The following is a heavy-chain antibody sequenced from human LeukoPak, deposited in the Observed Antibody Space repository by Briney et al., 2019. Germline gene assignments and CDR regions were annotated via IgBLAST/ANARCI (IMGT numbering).Heavy chain of an antibody. V-gene: IGHV1-69*06. CDR2: IIPIFGTA. CDR1: GGTFSSYA. CDR3: ARGRYFDFYAAFDY. D-gene: IGHD3-9*01. Sequence: SVKVSCKASGGTFSSYAISWVRQAPGQGLEWMGGIIPIFGTANYAQKFQGRVTITADKSTSTAYMELSSLRSEDTAVYYCARGRYFDFYAAFDYWGQGTLVTVSS. J-gene: IGHJ4*02.